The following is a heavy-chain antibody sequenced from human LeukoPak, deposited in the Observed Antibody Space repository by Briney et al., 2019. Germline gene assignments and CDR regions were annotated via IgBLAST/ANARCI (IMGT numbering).Heavy chain of an antibody. J-gene: IGHJ6*02. V-gene: IGHV3-33*01. Sequence: GGSLRLSCVASGVTFNTYGIHWVRQAPGKGLEWVAVKGRFTISRDNSKNTLYLQMNSLRAEDTAVYYCARVDSFCSGEGCYYYYGMDVWGQGTTVTVSS. CDR3: ARVDSFCSGEGCYYYYGMDV. D-gene: IGHD2-15*01. CDR1: GVTFNTYG.